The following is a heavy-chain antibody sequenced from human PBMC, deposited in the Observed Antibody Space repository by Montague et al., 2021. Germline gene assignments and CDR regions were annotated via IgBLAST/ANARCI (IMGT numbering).Heavy chain of an antibody. Sequence: SLRLSCAASGFPFSRYAMSWARQAPGKGLKWVSSITSGGSTYYADSVTGRFTISRDNSKNTLYLQMNSLRAEDTAVYYCTKDQDDYGDYVDWVDTWGQGTLVTVSS. CDR3: TKDQDDYGDYVDWVDT. V-gene: IGHV3-23*01. CDR1: GFPFSRYA. D-gene: IGHD4-17*01. J-gene: IGHJ5*02. CDR2: ITSGGST.